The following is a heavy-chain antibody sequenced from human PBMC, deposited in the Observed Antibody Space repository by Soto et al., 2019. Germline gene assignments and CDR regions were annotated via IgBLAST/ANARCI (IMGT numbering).Heavy chain of an antibody. J-gene: IGHJ4*02. Sequence: QVQLVQSGAEVKKPGASVKVSCKGTGYTFTRHPIRWVRQAPGQGLEWMGWIGPSTGYTDYAPTFQGRITMTTDTPTTTVYMELRNLTSDDAAMYYCSREPGDGSGRRDYWGQGTLVTVSS. D-gene: IGHD6-19*01. CDR2: IGPSTGYT. CDR3: SREPGDGSGRRDY. V-gene: IGHV1-18*01. CDR1: GYTFTRHP.